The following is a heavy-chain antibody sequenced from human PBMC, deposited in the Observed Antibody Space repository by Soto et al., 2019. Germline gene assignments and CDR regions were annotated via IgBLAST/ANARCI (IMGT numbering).Heavy chain of an antibody. V-gene: IGHV3-7*01. J-gene: IGHJ4*02. CDR2: IKQDRSEK. D-gene: IGHD3-3*01. CDR1: GFTFSSYW. Sequence: HPGGSLRLSCAASGFTFSSYWMSWVRQAPGKGLEWVANIKQDRSEKYYVDSVKGRFTISRDNAKNSLYLQMNSLRAEDTAVYYCATYDFWSGYSKGSLDYWGQGTLVTVSS. CDR3: ATYDFWSGYSKGSLDY.